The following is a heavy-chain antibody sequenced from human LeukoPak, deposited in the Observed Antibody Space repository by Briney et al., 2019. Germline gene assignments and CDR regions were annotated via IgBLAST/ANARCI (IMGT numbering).Heavy chain of an antibody. J-gene: IGHJ4*02. CDR3: ARGGKATVVTM. CDR1: GGSINSYY. Sequence: SETLSLTCTVSGGSINSYYWSWIRQPAGKGLEWIGRIYSSGSTNYNPSLKSRVSMSVDTSKNQFSLKLTSVTAADTAVYYCARGGKATVVTMWGQGVLVTVSS. V-gene: IGHV4-4*07. CDR2: IYSSGST. D-gene: IGHD4-23*01.